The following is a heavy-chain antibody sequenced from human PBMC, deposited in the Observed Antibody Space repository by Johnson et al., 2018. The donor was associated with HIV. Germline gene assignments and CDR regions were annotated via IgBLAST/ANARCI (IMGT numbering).Heavy chain of an antibody. D-gene: IGHD3-10*01. CDR3: ARAPEVRGVDAFDV. Sequence: VQLVESGGGLVQPGGSLRLSCAASGFTFSSYDMHWVRQATGKGLEWVSAIGTAGDTYYTDSVKGRFTISRDNAKNSLSLQMNSLRAEDTAVYYCARAPEVRGVDAFDVWGQGTVVTVSS. J-gene: IGHJ3*01. V-gene: IGHV3-13*01. CDR2: IGTAGDT. CDR1: GFTFSSYD.